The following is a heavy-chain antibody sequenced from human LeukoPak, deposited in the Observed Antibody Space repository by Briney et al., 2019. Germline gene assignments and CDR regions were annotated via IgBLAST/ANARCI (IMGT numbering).Heavy chain of an antibody. CDR3: ARDPADSRGWYNY. CDR1: GFTFSSYS. CDR2: ISSSSSYI. Sequence: PGGSLRLSCAAPGFTFSSYSMNWVRQAPGKGLEWVSSISSSSSYIYYADSVKGRFTISRGNAKNSLYLQMSSLRAEDTAVYYCARDPADSRGWYNYWGQGTLVTVSS. D-gene: IGHD6-19*01. J-gene: IGHJ4*02. V-gene: IGHV3-21*01.